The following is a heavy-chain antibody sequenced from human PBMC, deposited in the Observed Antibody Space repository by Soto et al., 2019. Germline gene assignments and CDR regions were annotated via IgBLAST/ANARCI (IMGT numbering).Heavy chain of an antibody. J-gene: IGHJ6*02. CDR3: AREYGDYPYDYYGMDV. CDR1: GYTFTSDG. V-gene: IGHV1-18*01. Sequence: GASVKVSCKASGYTFTSDGISWVRQAPGQGLEWMGWISAYNGYTNYAQKFQGRVTMTTDTSTSTAYMELRSLRSDDTAVYYCAREYGDYPYDYYGMDVWGQGTTVTVSS. D-gene: IGHD4-17*01. CDR2: ISAYNGYT.